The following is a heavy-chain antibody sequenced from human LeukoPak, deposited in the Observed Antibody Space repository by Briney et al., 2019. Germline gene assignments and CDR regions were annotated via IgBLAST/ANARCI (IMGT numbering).Heavy chain of an antibody. J-gene: IGHJ4*02. V-gene: IGHV3-30*18. CDR1: GFTFSSYG. Sequence: GRSLRLSCAASGFTFSSYGMHWVRQAPGKGLEWVAVISYYGSNKYYADSVKGRFTISRDNSKNTLYLQMNSLRAEDTAVYYCAKIGRRYGSGNPGEIDYWGQGTLVTVSS. CDR2: ISYYGSNK. CDR3: AKIGRRYGSGNPGEIDY. D-gene: IGHD3-10*01.